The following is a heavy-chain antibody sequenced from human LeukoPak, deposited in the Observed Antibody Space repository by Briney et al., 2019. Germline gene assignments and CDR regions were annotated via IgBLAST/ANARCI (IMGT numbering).Heavy chain of an antibody. CDR2: INPNSGGT. J-gene: IGHJ5*02. V-gene: IGHV1-2*02. CDR1: GYTFTGYY. D-gene: IGHD3-9*01. Sequence: GASVKVSCKASGYTFTGYYMHWVRQAPGQGLEWMGWINPNSGGTNYAQKFQGRVTMTRDTSISTAYMELSRLRSDDTAVYYCARGGTYYDILTARYNWFDPWGQGTLVTVSS. CDR3: ARGGTYYDILTARYNWFDP.